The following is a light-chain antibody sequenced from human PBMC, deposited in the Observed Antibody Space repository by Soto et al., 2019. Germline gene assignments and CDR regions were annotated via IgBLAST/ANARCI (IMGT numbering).Light chain of an antibody. V-gene: IGLV2-8*01. CDR2: EVS. Sequence: QSALTQPPSASGSPGQSVTISCTGTSSDVGGYHYVSWYQQYPGKAPKLMIYEVSKRPSGVPDRFSGSKSGNTASLTVSGLQAEDEADYYCSSYAGSVYVVFGGGTQLTVL. J-gene: IGLJ2*01. CDR3: SSYAGSVYVV. CDR1: SSDVGGYHY.